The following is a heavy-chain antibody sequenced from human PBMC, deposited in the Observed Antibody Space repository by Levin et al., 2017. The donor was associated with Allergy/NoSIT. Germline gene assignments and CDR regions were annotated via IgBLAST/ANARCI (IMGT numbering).Heavy chain of an antibody. CDR3: ARSLEVRGVISYFQH. V-gene: IGHV3-7*04. D-gene: IGHD3-10*01. CDR1: GIIFSNYW. Sequence: GGSLRLSCAASGIIFSNYWMSWVRQAPGKGLEWVANIKQDGSEKYYVDSVKGRFTISRDNAKNSLYLQMNSLRAEDTAVYYCARSLEVRGVISYFQHWGQGTLVTVSS. J-gene: IGHJ1*01. CDR2: IKQDGSEK.